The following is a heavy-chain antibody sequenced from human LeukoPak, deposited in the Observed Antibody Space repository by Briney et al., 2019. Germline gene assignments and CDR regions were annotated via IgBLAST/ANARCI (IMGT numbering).Heavy chain of an antibody. CDR2: ISGSGGST. J-gene: IGHJ5*02. Sequence: GGSLRLSCAASGFTFSSYAMSWVRRAPGKGLEWVSAISGSGGSTYYADSVKGRFTISRDNSKNTLYLQMNSLRAEDTAVYYCARRRGSSGYNWFDPWGQGTLVTVSS. V-gene: IGHV3-23*01. CDR1: GFTFSSYA. D-gene: IGHD6-19*01. CDR3: ARRRGSSGYNWFDP.